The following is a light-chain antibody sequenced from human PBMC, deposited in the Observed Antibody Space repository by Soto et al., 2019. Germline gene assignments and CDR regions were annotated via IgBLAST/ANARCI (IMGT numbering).Light chain of an antibody. Sequence: DIQMTQSPSSLSAFVGDRVTITFRASQGLSEYLAWYQQKPGKVPKLLIHTASTLQSGVPPRFIGSGSGTDFTLTISSLQPEDVATYYCQKYNNAPFTFGGGTKVDIK. CDR1: QGLSEY. V-gene: IGKV1-27*01. J-gene: IGKJ4*01. CDR2: TAS. CDR3: QKYNNAPFT.